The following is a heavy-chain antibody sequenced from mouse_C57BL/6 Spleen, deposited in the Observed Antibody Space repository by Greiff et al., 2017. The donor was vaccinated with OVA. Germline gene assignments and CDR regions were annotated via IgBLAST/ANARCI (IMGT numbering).Heavy chain of an antibody. CDR2: IDPSDSYT. V-gene: IGHV1-50*01. Sequence: QVQLQQPGAELVKPGASVKLSCKASGYTFTSYWMQWVKQRTGQGLEWIGEIDPSDSYTNYNQKFKGKATLTVDTSSSTAYMQLSSLTSEDSAVYYCARMGDYDEGGYYCDYWGQGTTLTVSS. CDR1: GYTFTSYW. CDR3: ARMGDYDEGGYYCDY. J-gene: IGHJ2*01. D-gene: IGHD2-4*01.